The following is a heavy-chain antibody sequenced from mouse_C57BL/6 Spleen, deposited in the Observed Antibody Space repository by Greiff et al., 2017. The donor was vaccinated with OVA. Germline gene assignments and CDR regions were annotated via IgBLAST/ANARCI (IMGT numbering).Heavy chain of an antibody. CDR3: TREGDYYGNPFDY. V-gene: IGHV5-9-1*02. D-gene: IGHD2-1*01. J-gene: IGHJ2*01. CDR1: GFTFSSYA. Sequence: EVHLVESGEGLVKPGGSLKLSCAASGFTFSSYAMSWVRQTPEKRLEWVAYISSGGDYIYYADTVKGRFTISRDNARNTLYLQMSSLKSEDTAMYYCTREGDYYGNPFDYWGQGSTLTVSS. CDR2: ISSGGDYI.